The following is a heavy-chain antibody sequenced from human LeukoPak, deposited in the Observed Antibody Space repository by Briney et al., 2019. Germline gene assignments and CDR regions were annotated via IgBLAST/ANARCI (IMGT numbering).Heavy chain of an antibody. D-gene: IGHD1/OR15-1a*01. Sequence: GGSLRLSCAASGFTFDSYAMTWVRQAPGKGLEWVSTISNDGRGTYYPDSVKGRFTISRDNSKSTMDLQMNSLRAEDTAVYYRAKGKGLIKPTTRPADYWGQGALVTVSS. V-gene: IGHV3-23*01. CDR1: GFTFDSYA. J-gene: IGHJ4*02. CDR2: ISNDGRGT. CDR3: AKGKGLIKPTTRPADY.